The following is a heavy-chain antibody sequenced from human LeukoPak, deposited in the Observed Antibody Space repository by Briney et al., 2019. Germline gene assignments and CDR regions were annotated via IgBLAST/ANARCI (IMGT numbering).Heavy chain of an antibody. CDR3: ARDWFGEGY. D-gene: IGHD3-10*01. J-gene: IGHJ4*02. CDR1: GFTFSSYT. Sequence: GGSLRLSCAASGFTFSSYTMIWVRQAPGKGLEWVSYISSSGTTIYYADSVKGRFTISRDNAKSSLFLQMNSLRDEDTAVYYCARDWFGEGYWGQGTLVTVSS. CDR2: ISSSGTTI. V-gene: IGHV3-48*02.